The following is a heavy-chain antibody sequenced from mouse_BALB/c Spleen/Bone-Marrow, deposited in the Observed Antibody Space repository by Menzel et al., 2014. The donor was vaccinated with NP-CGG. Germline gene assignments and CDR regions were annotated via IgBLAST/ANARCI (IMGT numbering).Heavy chain of an antibody. D-gene: IGHD2-4*01. V-gene: IGHV7-3*02. CDR3: ARDINYDIYWYFDV. CDR2: SRNKANGYTT. Sequence: EVMLVESGGGLAQPGGSLRLSCATSGFTFTDYHMSWVRQPPGKALEWLGFSRNKANGYTTEYSASVKGRFTISRDNSQSILYLQMNTLRAEDSATYYCARDINYDIYWYFDVWGAGTTVTVSS. CDR1: GFTFTDYH. J-gene: IGHJ1*01.